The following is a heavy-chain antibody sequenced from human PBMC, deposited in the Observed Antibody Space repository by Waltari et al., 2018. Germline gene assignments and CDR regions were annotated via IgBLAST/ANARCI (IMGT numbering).Heavy chain of an antibody. Sequence: QVQLQESGPGLVKPSGTLSLTCAVSGGSIRSSNWWSWVRQPPGQGLAWIGEIYHGGSTNYNPSLKSRVTISVDKSKNQFSLKLSSVTAADTAVYYCARDREGGVFREFPNWFDPWGQGTLVTVSS. CDR2: IYHGGST. CDR1: GGSIRSSNW. J-gene: IGHJ5*02. V-gene: IGHV4-4*02. D-gene: IGHD3-10*01. CDR3: ARDREGGVFREFPNWFDP.